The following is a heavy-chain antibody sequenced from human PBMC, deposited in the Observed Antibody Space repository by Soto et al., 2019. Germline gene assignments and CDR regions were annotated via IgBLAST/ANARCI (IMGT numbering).Heavy chain of an antibody. D-gene: IGHD2-15*01. J-gene: IGHJ5*02. Sequence: QVQLVQSGAEVKKPGSSVKVSCKASGGTFSSYTISWVRQAPGQGLEWMGRILPILGIANYAQKFQGRVTITADKSTSTAYMELSSLRSEVTAVYYCARRTSDCSGGSCYPFDPCCEGTLVTVSS. CDR2: ILPILGIA. V-gene: IGHV1-69*02. CDR1: GGTFSSYT. CDR3: ARRTSDCSGGSCYPFDP.